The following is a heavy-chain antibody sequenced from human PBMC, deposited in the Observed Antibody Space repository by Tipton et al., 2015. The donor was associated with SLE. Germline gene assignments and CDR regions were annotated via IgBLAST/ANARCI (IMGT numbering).Heavy chain of an antibody. CDR1: GDSVSSNSAA. D-gene: IGHD5-12*01. J-gene: IGHJ4*02. V-gene: IGHV6-1*01. Sequence: GLVKPSQTLSLTCAISGDSVSSNSAAWNWIRQSPSRGLEWLGRTYYRSKWYNDYAVSVKSRITINPDTSKNQFSLQLNSVTPEDTAVYYCAISGRYSGYDPRPGRGWGQGTLVTVSS. CDR3: AISGRYSGYDPRPGRG. CDR2: TYYRSKWYN.